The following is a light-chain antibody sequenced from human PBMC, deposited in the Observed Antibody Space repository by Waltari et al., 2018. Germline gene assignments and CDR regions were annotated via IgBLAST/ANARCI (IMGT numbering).Light chain of an antibody. CDR3: QQYASYWYT. CDR1: RSITTG. CDR2: TAS. V-gene: IGKV1-5*03. J-gene: IGKJ2*01. Sequence: DIQMTQSPSTLSASIGDRVTITCRASRSITTGLAWYQQKPGKAPKLRIHTASRLESGVPSRFSGSGSWTDFTLTISSLQPDDFATYYGQQYASYWYTFGQGTKL.